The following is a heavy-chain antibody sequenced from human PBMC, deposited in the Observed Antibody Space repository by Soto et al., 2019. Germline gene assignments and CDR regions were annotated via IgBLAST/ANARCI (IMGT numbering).Heavy chain of an antibody. CDR1: GFTFDDYA. Sequence: GGSLRLSCVTSGFTFDDYAITWLRQAPGKGLEWVCSISSSGSDTRCAGSVKGRFTISRDSSQSTVYLQMNSLRDEDTAVYYCAKDPWNNWSGLFDPWGQGALVTVSS. CDR3: AKDPWNNWSGLFDP. V-gene: IGHV3-23*01. D-gene: IGHD1-1*01. CDR2: ISSSGSDT. J-gene: IGHJ5*02.